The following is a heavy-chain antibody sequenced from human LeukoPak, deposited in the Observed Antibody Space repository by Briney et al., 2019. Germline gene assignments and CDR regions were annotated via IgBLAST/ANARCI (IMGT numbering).Heavy chain of an antibody. CDR2: IYYSGST. Sequence: SETLSLTCTVSGGSISSSSYYWGWIRQPPGKGLEWIGSIYYSGSTYYNPSLKSRVTISVDTSKNQFSLKLSSVTAADTAVYYCARGTATGDLDYWGQGTLVTVSS. V-gene: IGHV4-39*07. D-gene: IGHD5-12*01. CDR3: ARGTATGDLDY. CDR1: GGSISSSSYY. J-gene: IGHJ4*02.